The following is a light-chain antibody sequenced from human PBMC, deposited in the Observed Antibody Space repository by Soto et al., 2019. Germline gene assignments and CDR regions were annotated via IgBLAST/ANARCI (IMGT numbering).Light chain of an antibody. J-gene: IGLJ3*02. CDR3: AACDDSLNGWV. V-gene: IGLV1-44*01. CDR2: NNN. Sequence: QSVLTQPPSASGTPGQRVTISCSGSSSNIGSNPVNWYQQLPGTAPKLLIYNNNQRPSGVPDRFSGSKSGTSASLAISGLQSEDEADYYCAACDDSLNGWVFGGGTKVTVL. CDR1: SSNIGSNP.